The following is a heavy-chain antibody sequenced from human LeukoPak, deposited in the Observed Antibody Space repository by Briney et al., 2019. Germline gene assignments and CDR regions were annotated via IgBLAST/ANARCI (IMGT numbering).Heavy chain of an antibody. CDR1: GGSISSSSYY. V-gene: IGHV4-39*07. D-gene: IGHD6-13*01. CDR3: ARADYSSTWSHDYYYMDV. J-gene: IGHJ6*03. CDR2: IYYSGST. Sequence: SETLSLTCTVSGGSISSSSYYWGWIRQPPGKRLEWNGSIYYSGSTYYNPSLKSRVTISVDTSKNQFSLKLSSVTAADTAVYYCARADYSSTWSHDYYYMDVWGKGTTVTVSS.